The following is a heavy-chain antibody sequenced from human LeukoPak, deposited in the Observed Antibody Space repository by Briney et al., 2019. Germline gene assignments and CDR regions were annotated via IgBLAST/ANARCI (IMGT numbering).Heavy chain of an antibody. Sequence: SETLSLTCTVSGGSISSYYWSWIRQPAGKGLGWIGRIDTSGSTYYNPSLKSRVTISVDRSKNQFSLKLSSVTAADTAVYYCARGTNGMDVWGQGTTVTVSS. J-gene: IGHJ6*02. CDR2: IDTSGST. CDR1: GGSISSYY. CDR3: ARGTNGMDV. D-gene: IGHD4-17*01. V-gene: IGHV4-4*07.